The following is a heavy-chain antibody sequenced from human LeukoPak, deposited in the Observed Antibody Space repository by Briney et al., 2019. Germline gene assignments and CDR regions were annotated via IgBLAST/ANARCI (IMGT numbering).Heavy chain of an antibody. CDR3: AGVFSGRRPFEL. CDR2: VYYRGAT. Sequence: SETLSLTCTVSGDSITSYYWNWIRQPPGKGLEWIGYVYYRGATNYNPSLKTRVTTSIDTSKKQFSLKLSSVTAADTAVYFCAGVFSGRRPFELWGRGTLVTVSS. J-gene: IGHJ4*02. D-gene: IGHD3-10*01. V-gene: IGHV4-59*01. CDR1: GDSITSYY.